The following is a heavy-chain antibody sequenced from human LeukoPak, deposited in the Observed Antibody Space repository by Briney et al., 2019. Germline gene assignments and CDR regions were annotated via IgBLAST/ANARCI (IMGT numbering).Heavy chain of an antibody. CDR3: ARGEVDTGAFDI. D-gene: IGHD5-18*01. Sequence: PWASVKVSCKASGGTFSSYAISWVRQAPGQGLEWMGGIIPIFGTANYAQKFQGRVTITADESTSTAYMELSSLRSEDTAVYYCARGEVDTGAFDIWGQGTMVTVSS. CDR2: IIPIFGTA. J-gene: IGHJ3*02. CDR1: GGTFSSYA. V-gene: IGHV1-69*13.